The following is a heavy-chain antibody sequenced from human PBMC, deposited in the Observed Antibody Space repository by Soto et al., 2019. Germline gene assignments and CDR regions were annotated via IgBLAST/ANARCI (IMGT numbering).Heavy chain of an antibody. J-gene: IGHJ4*02. D-gene: IGHD2-15*01. V-gene: IGHV3-30*18. CDR3: AKDQGFCSGGSCYQSVYGFDY. CDR2: ISYDGSNK. CDR1: GFTFSSYG. Sequence: GGSLRLSCAASGFTFSSYGMHWVRQAPGKGLEWVAVISYDGSNKYYADSVKGRFTISRDNSKNTLYLQMNSLRAEDTAVYYCAKDQGFCSGGSCYQSVYGFDYWGQGTLVTVS.